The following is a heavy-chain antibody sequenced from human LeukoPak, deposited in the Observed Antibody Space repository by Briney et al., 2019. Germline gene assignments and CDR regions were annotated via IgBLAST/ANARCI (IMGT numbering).Heavy chain of an antibody. CDR2: IIPIFGTA. Sequence: GASVKVSCKASGGTFSSYAISWVRQAPGQGLEWMGGIIPIFGTANYAQKFQGRVTMTRDTSTSTVYMDLSSLTSEDTAVYYCARAPRNSSTMLDYWGQGTLVTVSS. V-gene: IGHV1-69*05. J-gene: IGHJ4*02. CDR3: ARAPRNSSTMLDY. D-gene: IGHD6-13*01. CDR1: GGTFSSYA.